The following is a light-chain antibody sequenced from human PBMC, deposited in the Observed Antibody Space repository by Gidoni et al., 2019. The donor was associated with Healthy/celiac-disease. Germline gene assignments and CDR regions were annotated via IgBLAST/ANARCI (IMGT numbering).Light chain of an antibody. J-gene: IGKJ4*01. CDR3: LT. CDR2: AAS. V-gene: IGKV1-17*03. CDR1: QGISNY. Sequence: DIQMTQSPSAMSASVGDRVNITCRASQGISNYVAWFQQKPGRVTKRLIYAASSLQSGVPSRFSGSGSGTEFTLTISSLQPEDFATFVKLTFGGGTKVEIK.